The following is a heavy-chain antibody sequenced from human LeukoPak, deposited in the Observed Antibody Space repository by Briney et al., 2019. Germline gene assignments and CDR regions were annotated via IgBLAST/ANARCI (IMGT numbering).Heavy chain of an antibody. D-gene: IGHD3-22*01. CDR2: MNPNSGNT. V-gene: IGHV1-8*01. CDR1: GYTFTSYD. CDR3: ARGNGGYYVSSGYYPYYMDV. J-gene: IGHJ6*03. Sequence: ASVKVSCKASGYTFTSYDINWVRQATGQGLEWMGWMNPNSGNTGYAQKFQGRVTMTRNTSISTAYMELSSLRSEDTAVYYCARGNGGYYVSSGYYPYYMDVWGKGTTVTVSS.